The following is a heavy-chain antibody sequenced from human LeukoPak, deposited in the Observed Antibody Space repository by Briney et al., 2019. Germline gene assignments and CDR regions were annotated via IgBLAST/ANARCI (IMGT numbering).Heavy chain of an antibody. D-gene: IGHD5-24*01. CDR1: GGTFSSYA. V-gene: IGHV1-69*05. Sequence: SVKVSCKASGGTFSSYAISWVRQAPGQGLEWMGGIIPIFGTANYAQKFQGRVTITTDESTSTAYMELSSLRSEDTAVYYCAGEGDGYRLRPFDYWGQGTLVTVSS. J-gene: IGHJ4*02. CDR2: IIPIFGTA. CDR3: AGEGDGYRLRPFDY.